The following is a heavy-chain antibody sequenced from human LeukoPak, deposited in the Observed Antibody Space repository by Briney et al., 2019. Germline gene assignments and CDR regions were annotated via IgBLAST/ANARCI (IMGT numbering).Heavy chain of an antibody. CDR1: GYTFTSYG. D-gene: IGHD2-2*01. V-gene: IGHV1-18*01. Sequence: ASVKVSCKASGYTFTSYGVSWVRQAPGPGREWMGWISAYNGNTNYAQKLQGRVTMTTDTSTSTAYMELRSLRSDDTAVYYCAKGLVPAAIHAFDIWGQGTMVTVSS. CDR3: AKGLVPAAIHAFDI. J-gene: IGHJ3*02. CDR2: ISAYNGNT.